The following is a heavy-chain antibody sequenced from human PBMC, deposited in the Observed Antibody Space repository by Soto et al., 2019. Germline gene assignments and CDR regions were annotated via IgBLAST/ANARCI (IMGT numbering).Heavy chain of an antibody. D-gene: IGHD5-12*01. CDR2: INPNSGGT. Sequence: GASVKVSCKASGYTFTGYYMHWVRQAPGQGLEWMGWINPNSGGTNYAQKFQGWVTMTRDTSISTAYMELSRLRSDDTAVYYCARDGKWLQDHYYYYYGIDVWGQGTTVTVSS. J-gene: IGHJ6*02. CDR3: ARDGKWLQDHYYYYYGIDV. CDR1: GYTFTGYY. V-gene: IGHV1-2*04.